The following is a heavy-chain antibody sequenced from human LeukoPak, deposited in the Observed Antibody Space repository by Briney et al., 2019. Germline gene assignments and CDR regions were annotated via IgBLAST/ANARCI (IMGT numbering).Heavy chain of an antibody. CDR1: GFTFSNYW. D-gene: IGHD3-10*01. CDR3: ARDHTSGSTNCFDP. CDR2: IWFDGSNE. J-gene: IGHJ5*02. Sequence: GGSLRLSCAASGFTFSNYWMTWVRQAPGKGLQWVAVIWFDGSNEYYADSVKGRFTISRDNSKNTLYLQMNSLRAEDTAVYYCARDHTSGSTNCFDPWGQGTLVTASS. V-gene: IGHV3-33*08.